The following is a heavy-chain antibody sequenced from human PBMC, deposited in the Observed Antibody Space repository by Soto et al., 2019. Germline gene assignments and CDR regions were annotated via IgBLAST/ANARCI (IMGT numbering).Heavy chain of an antibody. V-gene: IGHV3-30-3*01. CDR2: ISYDGSNK. Sequence: PGGSLRLSCAASGFTFSSYAMHWVRQAPGKGLEWVAVISYDGSNKYYADSVKGRFTISRDNCKNTLYLQMNSLRAEDTAVYYCARGVRLRLGELSGYYYYGMDVWGQGTTVTVSS. CDR1: GFTFSSYA. D-gene: IGHD3-16*02. CDR3: ARGVRLRLGELSGYYYYGMDV. J-gene: IGHJ6*02.